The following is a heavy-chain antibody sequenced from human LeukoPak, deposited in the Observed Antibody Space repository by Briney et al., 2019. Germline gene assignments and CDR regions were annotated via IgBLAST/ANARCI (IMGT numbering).Heavy chain of an antibody. V-gene: IGHV4-4*07. D-gene: IGHD3-10*01. CDR2: IYTRGST. J-gene: IGHJ4*02. CDR1: GGSISNDY. CDR3: ARGGTYGSGRNQHTTLDY. Sequence: PSETLSLTCTVSGGSISNDYWSWIRQAAGKELEWIGRIYTRGSTNYNPSLKSRVTISLDKPKKQFSLNQNSVTAADTAVYYCARGGTYGSGRNQHTTLDYWGQGTLVTVSS.